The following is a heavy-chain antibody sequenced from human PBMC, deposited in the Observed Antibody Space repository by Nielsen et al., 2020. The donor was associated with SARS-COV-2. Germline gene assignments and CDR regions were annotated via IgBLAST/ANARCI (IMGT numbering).Heavy chain of an antibody. D-gene: IGHD2-15*01. CDR2: ITGTGGNT. CDR1: GLTFSNYA. CDR3: GKGGFCSGTSCYRVYYMDV. V-gene: IGHV3-23*01. J-gene: IGHJ6*03. Sequence: GESLKISCAASGLTFSNYAMTWVRQAPGKGLEWVSSITGTGGNTHFADSVKGRFTISRDNSKSTLYLQINNLRVEDTAIYYCGKGGFCSGTSCYRVYYMDVWGKGTTVTVSS.